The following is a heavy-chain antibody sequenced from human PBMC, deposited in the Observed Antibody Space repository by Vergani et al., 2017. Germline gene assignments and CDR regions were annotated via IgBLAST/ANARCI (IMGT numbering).Heavy chain of an antibody. D-gene: IGHD3-10*01. Sequence: QVQLVQSGAEVKKPGASVKVSCKASGYTFTSYGISWVRQAPGQGLEGMGWISAYNGHTNSAQKLQGRVTMTTDTSTSTAYMGLRCLRSDDTAAYYCARARSGETIPGAYYYGMDVWGRGTTVTVSS. V-gene: IGHV1-18*01. CDR2: ISAYNGHT. CDR3: ARARSGETIPGAYYYGMDV. J-gene: IGHJ6*02. CDR1: GYTFTSYG.